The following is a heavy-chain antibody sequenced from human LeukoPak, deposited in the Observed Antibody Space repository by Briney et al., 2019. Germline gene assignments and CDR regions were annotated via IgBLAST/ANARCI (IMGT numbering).Heavy chain of an antibody. J-gene: IGHJ4*02. CDR1: GGPISSYF. V-gene: IGHV4-59*08. CDR3: ARHLAVRTAPSEY. Sequence: SETLSLTCTVSGGPISSYFWSWIRQPPGKGLEWIGYIYYSGSTNYSPSLQSRVTISVDTSKNQFSLTLRSVTAADTAVYYCARHLAVRTAPSEYWGQGTLVTVSP. CDR2: IYYSGST. D-gene: IGHD2-21*02.